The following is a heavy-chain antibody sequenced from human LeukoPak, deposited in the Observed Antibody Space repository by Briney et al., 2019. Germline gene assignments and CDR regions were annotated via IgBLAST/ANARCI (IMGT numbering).Heavy chain of an antibody. J-gene: IGHJ4*02. CDR3: ASGDYGGNPAAETHFDY. Sequence: GESLKISCEGSGYSFTSYWIGWVRQMPGKGLEWMGIIYPGDSDTRYSPSFQGQVTISADKSISTAYLQWSSLKASDTAMYYCASGDYGGNPAAETHFDYWGQGTLVTVSS. CDR1: GYSFTSYW. CDR2: IYPGDSDT. D-gene: IGHD4-23*01. V-gene: IGHV5-51*01.